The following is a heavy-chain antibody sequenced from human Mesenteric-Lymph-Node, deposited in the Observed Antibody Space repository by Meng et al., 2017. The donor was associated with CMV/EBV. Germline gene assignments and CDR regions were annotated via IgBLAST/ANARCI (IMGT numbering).Heavy chain of an antibody. CDR1: GFTFSSYG. D-gene: IGHD3-10*01. J-gene: IGHJ4*02. CDR2: IWYDGSNK. Sequence: GGSLRLSCAASGFTFSSYGMHWVRQAPGKGLEWVAVIWYDGSNKYYADSVKGRFTISRDNSKNTLYLQMNSLRAEDTAVYYCAKDGSLWFGELTPLDYWGQGTLVTVSS. V-gene: IGHV3-33*06. CDR3: AKDGSLWFGELTPLDY.